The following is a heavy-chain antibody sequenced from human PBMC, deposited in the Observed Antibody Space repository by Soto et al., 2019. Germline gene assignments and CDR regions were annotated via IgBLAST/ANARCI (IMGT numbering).Heavy chain of an antibody. CDR3: AKGVPAATPYFQH. Sequence: PGGSLRLSCAAAGFTFSRYGMHWVRQAPGKGLVWVSRINSDGSSATYADSVKGRFTISRDNAKNTLYLQMNSLTPEDTAVYYCAKGVPAATPYFQHWGQGTLVTVSS. D-gene: IGHD2-2*01. J-gene: IGHJ1*01. CDR1: GFTFSRYG. V-gene: IGHV3-74*01. CDR2: INSDGSSA.